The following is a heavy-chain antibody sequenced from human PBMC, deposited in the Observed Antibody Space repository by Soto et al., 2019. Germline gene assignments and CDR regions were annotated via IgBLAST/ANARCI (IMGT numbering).Heavy chain of an antibody. V-gene: IGHV3-33*08. CDR3: ARDAQGYCSGGSCYSDY. Sequence: GGSLRLSCAASGFTFSSYGMHWVRQAPGKGLEWVAVIWYDGSNKYYADSVKGRFTISRDNSKNTLYLQMNSLRAEDTAVYYCARDAQGYCSGGSCYSDYWGQGTLVTVSS. CDR1: GFTFSSYG. J-gene: IGHJ4*02. D-gene: IGHD2-15*01. CDR2: IWYDGSNK.